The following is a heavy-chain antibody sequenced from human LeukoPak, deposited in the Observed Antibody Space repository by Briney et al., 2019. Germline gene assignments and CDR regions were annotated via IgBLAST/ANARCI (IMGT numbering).Heavy chain of an antibody. CDR2: INHSGST. V-gene: IGHV4-34*01. CDR3: ARRRGVKDY. CDR1: GGSFSGYY. D-gene: IGHD3-10*01. Sequence: SETLSLTCAVYGGSFSGYYWSWIRQPPGKGLEWIGEINHSGSTNYNPSLKSRVTISVDTSKNQFSLKLSSVTASDTAVYYCARRRGVKDYWGQGTLVPVSS. J-gene: IGHJ4*02.